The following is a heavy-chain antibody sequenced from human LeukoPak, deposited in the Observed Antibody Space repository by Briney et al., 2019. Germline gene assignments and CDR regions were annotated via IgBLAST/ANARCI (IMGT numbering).Heavy chain of an antibody. CDR3: AILMVVTVGTKKKRPNYFDY. V-gene: IGHV1-8*01. CDR1: GYTFTSYD. D-gene: IGHD4/OR15-4a*01. J-gene: IGHJ4*02. Sequence: ASVKVSCKASGYTFTSYDINWVRQATGQGLEWMGWMNPNSGNTGYAQKFQGRVTMTRNTSISTAYMELSSLRSEDTAVYYCAILMVVTVGTKKKRPNYFDYWGQGTPVTVSS. CDR2: MNPNSGNT.